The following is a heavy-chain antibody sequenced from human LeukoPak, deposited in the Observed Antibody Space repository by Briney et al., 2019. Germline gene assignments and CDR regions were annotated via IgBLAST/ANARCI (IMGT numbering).Heavy chain of an antibody. J-gene: IGHJ6*02. CDR2: INHSGRT. CDR1: GGSISSGGYY. CDR3: ARVSGYCSSTSCYRGYYYGMDV. Sequence: SETLSHTRTVSGGSISSGGYYWSWIRPPPGKGLEWIGEINHSGRTNYNPSLKSRVTISVDTSKNQFTLKLSSVTAADTAVYYCARVSGYCSSTSCYRGYYYGMDVWGQGTTVTVSS. D-gene: IGHD2-2*03. V-gene: IGHV4-39*06.